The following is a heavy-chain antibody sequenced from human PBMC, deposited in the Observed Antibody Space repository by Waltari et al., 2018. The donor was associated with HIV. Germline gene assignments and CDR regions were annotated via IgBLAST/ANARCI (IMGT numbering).Heavy chain of an antibody. Sequence: EVQLVESGGGLVQPRGSISVSCSASGLYCIDSSLDWVRQAPGKGLEWIGRTRNKVNGSATEYAASVRVRFTILRDDSANSLFLQMNSLKREDSAVYYCVRGPQVGQYYSCLDVWGRGTTVTVSS. CDR1: GLYCIDSS. CDR3: VRGPQVGQYYSCLDV. D-gene: IGHD2-2*01. J-gene: IGHJ6*02. V-gene: IGHV3-72*01. CDR2: TRNKVNGSAT.